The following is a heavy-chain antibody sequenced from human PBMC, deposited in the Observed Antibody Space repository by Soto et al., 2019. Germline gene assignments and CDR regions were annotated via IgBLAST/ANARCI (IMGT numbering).Heavy chain of an antibody. CDR3: AREAWYYDSSGYLVSWYFDL. D-gene: IGHD3-22*01. CDR2: IIPIFGTA. Sequence: QVQLVQSGAEVKKPGSSVKVSCKASGGTVSSYVISWVRQAPGQGLEWMGGIIPIFGTAKYAQKFQGRVTITADESTGTVNMDLSSLRSDDTAVYYCAREAWYYDSSGYLVSWYFDLWGRGTLVTVSS. CDR1: GGTVSSYV. J-gene: IGHJ2*01. V-gene: IGHV1-69*01.